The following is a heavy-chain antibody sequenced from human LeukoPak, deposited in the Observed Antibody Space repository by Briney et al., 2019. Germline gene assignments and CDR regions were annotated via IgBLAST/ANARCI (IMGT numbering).Heavy chain of an antibody. J-gene: IGHJ3*02. CDR1: GYSFSNYW. CDR3: ARRSSSGSEVAFDI. V-gene: IGHV5-51*01. D-gene: IGHD6-6*01. Sequence: GESLQISCRGSGYSFSNYWIGWIRQPPGKGLEWMGLLSPRDSDSRYSLSFRGQVNMSADNSNNTAYLRWNTLQASDTGVYFCARRSSSGSEVAFDIWGQGTLVAVSS. CDR2: LSPRDSDS.